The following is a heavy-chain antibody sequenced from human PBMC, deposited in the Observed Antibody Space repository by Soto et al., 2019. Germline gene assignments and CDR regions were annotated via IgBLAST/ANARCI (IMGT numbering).Heavy chain of an antibody. CDR2: SFYTGST. Sequence: QVQRQVSGPGLVKPSATLSLTCTVSDGSISSYYWSWIRQPPGKGLDWLGYSFYTGSTNHNPSLKSRVTISLDMSTNQFSLRLSSVTAADTATYCCAKSRDGYNLNAIDDWGQGFLVTVSS. D-gene: IGHD5-12*01. J-gene: IGHJ4*02. CDR1: DGSISSYY. V-gene: IGHV4-59*01. CDR3: AKSRDGYNLNAIDD.